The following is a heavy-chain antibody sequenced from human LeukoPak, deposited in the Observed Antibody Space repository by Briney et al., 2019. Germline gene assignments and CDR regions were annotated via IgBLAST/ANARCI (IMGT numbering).Heavy chain of an antibody. D-gene: IGHD3-22*01. V-gene: IGHV3-48*03. Sequence: RAPLRLSCAASGFTFSSYEMNLVRQAPRKGLEWVSYISSSGSTIYYADSVKGRFTISRDNAKNSLYLQMNSLRAEDTAVYYCAREGNYYDSSGYKEPIFDYWGQGTLVTVSS. CDR3: AREGNYYDSSGYKEPIFDY. CDR2: ISSSGSTI. J-gene: IGHJ4*02. CDR1: GFTFSSYE.